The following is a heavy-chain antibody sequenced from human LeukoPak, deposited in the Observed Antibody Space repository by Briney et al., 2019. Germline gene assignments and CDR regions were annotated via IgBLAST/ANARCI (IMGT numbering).Heavy chain of an antibody. CDR1: GDSISNYY. V-gene: IGHV4-59*01. J-gene: IGHJ6*02. Sequence: NPSETLSLTCTVSGDSISNYYWNWIRQPPGKGLEWTGYIYNSGSTNYNPSLKSRVTISVDTSKNQFSLNLSSVTAADTAVYFCARRPWGGLDVWGQGTTVTVSS. CDR3: ARRPWGGLDV. D-gene: IGHD1-26*01. CDR2: IYNSGST.